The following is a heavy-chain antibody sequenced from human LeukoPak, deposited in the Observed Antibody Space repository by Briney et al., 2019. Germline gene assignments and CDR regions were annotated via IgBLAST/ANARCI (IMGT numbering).Heavy chain of an antibody. J-gene: IGHJ6*02. Sequence: GGSLRLSCAASGFTVSTNCMTWVRQAPGKGLEWVSTIYSGGTTHYADSVMGRFTISRHNSRNTLYLQMNSLRAEDTAVYYCARDPTRAYCGGDCYSSFYYYYGMDVCGQGTTVTVSS. CDR3: ARDPTRAYCGGDCYSSFYYYYGMDV. D-gene: IGHD2-21*02. CDR1: GFTVSTNC. V-gene: IGHV3-53*04. CDR2: IYSGGTT.